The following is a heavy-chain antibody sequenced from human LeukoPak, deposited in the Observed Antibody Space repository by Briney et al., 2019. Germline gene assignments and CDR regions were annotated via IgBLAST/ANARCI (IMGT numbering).Heavy chain of an antibody. D-gene: IGHD6-13*01. Sequence: ASVKVSCKASGYTFTSYDINWVRQATGQGLEWMGWMNPNSGNTGYAQKFQGRVTITRNTSISTAYMELSSLGSEDTAVYYCARERAPGIAGGNAFDIWGQGTMVTVSS. CDR1: GYTFTSYD. J-gene: IGHJ3*02. V-gene: IGHV1-8*03. CDR3: ARERAPGIAGGNAFDI. CDR2: MNPNSGNT.